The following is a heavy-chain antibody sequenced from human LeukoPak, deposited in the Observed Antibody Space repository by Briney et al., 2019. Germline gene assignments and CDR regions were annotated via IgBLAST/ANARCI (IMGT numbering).Heavy chain of an antibody. Sequence: GGSLRLSCAASGFTFSRYAMHWVRQAPGKGLEWVTFISYDGAVKTYAESVKGRFTISRYKSKSTVSLQMNSLRIEDTAVYFCARDLSERYSIDYWGRGTLLTVSS. CDR2: ISYDGAVK. J-gene: IGHJ4*02. CDR1: GFTFSRYA. D-gene: IGHD1-26*01. CDR3: ARDLSERYSIDY. V-gene: IGHV3-30*04.